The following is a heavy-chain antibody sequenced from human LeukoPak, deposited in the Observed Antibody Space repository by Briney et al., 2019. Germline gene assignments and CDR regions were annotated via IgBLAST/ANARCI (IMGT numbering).Heavy chain of an antibody. CDR1: GYSISSGYY. V-gene: IGHV4-38-2*02. J-gene: IGHJ6*03. CDR2: IYHSGST. Sequence: SETLSLTCAVSGYSISSGYYWGWIRQPPGKGLEWIGSIYHSGSTYYNPSLKSRVTISVDTSKNQFSLKLSSVTAADTAVYYCARDGDYNYYCYYYMDVWGKGTTVTVSS. CDR3: ARDGDYNYYCYYYMDV. D-gene: IGHD4-17*01.